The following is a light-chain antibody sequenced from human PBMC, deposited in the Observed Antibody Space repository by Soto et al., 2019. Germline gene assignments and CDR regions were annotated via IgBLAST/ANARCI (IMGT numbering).Light chain of an antibody. CDR2: DNY. V-gene: IGLV1-51*01. CDR1: SSNIGNKY. CDR3: ATWDSSLSAVV. Sequence: QSVLTQPPSVSATPGQKVTISCSGSSSNIGNKYVSWYQQFPGAAHKLLIYDNYWRPSGIPDRFSASKSGTSATLGITGLQTGDEDDYYCATWDSSLSAVVVGGGTKLTVL. J-gene: IGLJ2*01.